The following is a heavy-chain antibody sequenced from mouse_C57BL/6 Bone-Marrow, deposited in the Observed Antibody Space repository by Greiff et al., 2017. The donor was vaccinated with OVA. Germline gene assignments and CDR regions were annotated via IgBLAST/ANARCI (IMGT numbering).Heavy chain of an antibody. CDR1: GYAFTNYL. CDR2: INPGSGGT. V-gene: IGHV1-54*01. CDR3: ARGPYYYGSRWFAY. Sequence: VQLQQSGAELVRPGTSVKVSCKASGYAFTNYLIEWVKQRPGQGLEWIGVINPGSGGTNYNEKFKGKATLTAVKSSSTAYMQLSSLTSEDSAVYFCARGPYYYGSRWFAYWGQGTLVTVSA. D-gene: IGHD1-1*01. J-gene: IGHJ3*01.